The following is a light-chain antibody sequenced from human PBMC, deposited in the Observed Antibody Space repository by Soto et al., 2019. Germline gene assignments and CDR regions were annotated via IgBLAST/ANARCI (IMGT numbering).Light chain of an antibody. CDR2: QAS. CDR1: QSISSW. J-gene: IGKJ1*01. Sequence: DIQMTQSPSTLSASVGDRVTITCRASQSISSWLAWFQQKPGKAPHLLISQASILEPGVPSRFSGSESGTEFTLTISSLQPDDFATYYCQQYHTYSRTFGQGTKVEIK. V-gene: IGKV1-5*03. CDR3: QQYHTYSRT.